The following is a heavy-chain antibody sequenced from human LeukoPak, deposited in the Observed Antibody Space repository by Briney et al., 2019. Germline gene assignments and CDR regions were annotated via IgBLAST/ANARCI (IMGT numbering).Heavy chain of an antibody. CDR3: ASRGDPRSSGYYHATNYYGMDV. Sequence: SETLSLTCAVYGGSFSGYYWSWIRQPPGKGLEWIGEINHSGSTNYNPSLKSRVTISVDTSKNQFSLKLSSVTAADTAVYYCASRGDPRSSGYYHATNYYGMDVWGQGTTVTVSS. J-gene: IGHJ6*02. CDR2: INHSGST. CDR1: GGSFSGYY. V-gene: IGHV4-34*01. D-gene: IGHD3-22*01.